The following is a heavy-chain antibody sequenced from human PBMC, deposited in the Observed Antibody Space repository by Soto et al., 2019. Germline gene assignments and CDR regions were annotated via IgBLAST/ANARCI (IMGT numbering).Heavy chain of an antibody. V-gene: IGHV1-69*08. CDR2: IIPILGIA. D-gene: IGHD4-17*01. CDR3: ARDDYGDYGEFDY. CDR1: GGTFSSYT. J-gene: IGHJ4*02. Sequence: QVQLVQSGAEVKKPGSSVKVSCKASGGTFSSYTISWVRQAPGQGLEWMGRIIPILGIANYAQKFQGRVTITADKSTSTAYMELSSLRSEDTAMYYCARDDYGDYGEFDYWGQGTLVTVSS.